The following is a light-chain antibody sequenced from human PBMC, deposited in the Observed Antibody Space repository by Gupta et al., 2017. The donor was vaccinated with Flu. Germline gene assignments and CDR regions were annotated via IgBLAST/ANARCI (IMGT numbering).Light chain of an antibody. Sequence: DVPLTQSPSTLSASVGDTVTITCRASQAVRSWLAWYQQKPGKAPKLLISGASILQTGVPSRFSGSASGTDFTLTISGLQPDDVATYYCQQYDSYPTWTFGQGTKV. CDR1: QAVRSW. J-gene: IGKJ1*01. CDR3: QQYDSYPTWT. V-gene: IGKV1-5*03. CDR2: GAS.